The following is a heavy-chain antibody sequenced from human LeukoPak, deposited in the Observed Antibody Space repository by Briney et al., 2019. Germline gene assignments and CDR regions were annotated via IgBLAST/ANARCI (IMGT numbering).Heavy chain of an antibody. J-gene: IGHJ4*02. CDR2: INWNGGST. CDR3: ARLGELSLDPPTPYYY. CDR1: GFTFSSYE. Sequence: GGSLRLSCAASGFTFSSYEMNWVRQAPGKGLEWVSGINWNGGSTGYADSVKGRFTISRDNAKNSLYLQMNSLRAEDTALYYCARLGELSLDPPTPYYYWGQGTLVTVSS. D-gene: IGHD3-16*02. V-gene: IGHV3-20*04.